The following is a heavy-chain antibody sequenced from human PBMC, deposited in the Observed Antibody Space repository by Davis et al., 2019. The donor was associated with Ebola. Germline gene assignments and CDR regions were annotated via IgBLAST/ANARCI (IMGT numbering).Heavy chain of an antibody. Sequence: GGSLRLSCAASGFTFSSYGMHWVRQAPGKGLEWVAVISYDGSNKYYADSVKGRFTISRDNSKNTLYLQMNSLRAEDTAVYYCAKSRGYSYAWDYFDYWGQGTLVTVSS. CDR1: GFTFSSYG. CDR2: ISYDGSNK. J-gene: IGHJ4*02. V-gene: IGHV3-30*18. D-gene: IGHD5-18*01. CDR3: AKSRGYSYAWDYFDY.